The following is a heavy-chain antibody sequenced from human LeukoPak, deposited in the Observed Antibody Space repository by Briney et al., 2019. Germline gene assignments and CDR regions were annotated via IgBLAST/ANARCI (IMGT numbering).Heavy chain of an antibody. CDR3: ARVLDYYGSGTRDFDY. V-gene: IGHV4-34*01. CDR1: GGSFSGYY. D-gene: IGHD3-10*01. Sequence: SETLSLTCAVYGGSFSGYYWSWIRHPPGKGLEWIGEINHSGSTNYNPSLKSRVTMSVDTSKNQFSLKLTSVTAADTAVYYCARVLDYYGSGTRDFDYWGQGILVTVSS. CDR2: INHSGST. J-gene: IGHJ4*02.